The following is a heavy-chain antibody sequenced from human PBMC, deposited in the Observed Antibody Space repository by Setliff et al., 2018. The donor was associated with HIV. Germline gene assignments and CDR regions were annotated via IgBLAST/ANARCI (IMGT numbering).Heavy chain of an antibody. CDR2: INSDGGIS. D-gene: IGHD6-13*01. V-gene: IGHV3-74*03. J-gene: IGHJ5*01. CDR1: GFTFSNYW. Sequence: PGGSLRLSCAASGFTFSNYWMHWVRQAPGKGLEWVSRINSDGGISEHADAVKGRLTISRDNARNTLYLEMNSLRVEDAAMYYCVRVAGFSSSWFGYWGQGTLVTVSS. CDR3: VRVAGFSSSWFGY.